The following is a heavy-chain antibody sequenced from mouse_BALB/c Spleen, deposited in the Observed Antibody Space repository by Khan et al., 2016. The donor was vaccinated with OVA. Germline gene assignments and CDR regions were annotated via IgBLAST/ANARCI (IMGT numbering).Heavy chain of an antibody. CDR1: GYTFTTFW. CDR3: ARGGYSSFAY. CDR2: IDPSNSYA. Sequence: QVQLQQPGAELVKPGASVKLSYRASGYTFTTFWIHWVKQSPGQGLEWIGQIDPSNSYAHYNQKFKGKATLTVDKSSSTAYMQLSSLTSEDSAVYYCARGGYSSFAYWGQGTLVTVSA. D-gene: IGHD3-1*01. J-gene: IGHJ3*01. V-gene: IGHV1-69*02.